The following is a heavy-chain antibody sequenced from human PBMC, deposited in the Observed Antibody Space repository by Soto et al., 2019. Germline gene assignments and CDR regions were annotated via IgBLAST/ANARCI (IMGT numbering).Heavy chain of an antibody. CDR1: GFSLSAHGVG. J-gene: IGHJ4*02. CDR3: AHSDYGDYFDY. Sequence: QITLKESGPPLVKPTQTPTLTCTFSGFSLSAHGVGVGWIRQPPGKALEWLALIYWDDDKRYSASLKSRLTITKDTSKNQVVLTMTNMVPVDTATYFCAHSDYGDYFDYWGQGTLVTVSS. CDR2: IYWDDDK. D-gene: IGHD4-17*01. V-gene: IGHV2-5*02.